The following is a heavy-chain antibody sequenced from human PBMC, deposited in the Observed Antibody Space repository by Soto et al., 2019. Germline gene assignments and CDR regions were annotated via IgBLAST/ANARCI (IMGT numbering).Heavy chain of an antibody. V-gene: IGHV3-23*01. CDR1: AISFNTYG. D-gene: IGHD4-17*01. Sequence: GSLRLSCAASAISFNTYGVTWVRQAPGKGLEWVSTVTVTGGSTYYADSVKGRFTISRDRSNYTVSLLLNSLRVEDTAVYYCARVAGDYASGQWGQGTLVTVSS. CDR2: VTVTGGST. J-gene: IGHJ4*02. CDR3: ARVAGDYASGQ.